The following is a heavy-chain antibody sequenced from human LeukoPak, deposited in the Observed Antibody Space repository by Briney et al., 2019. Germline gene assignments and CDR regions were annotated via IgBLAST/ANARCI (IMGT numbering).Heavy chain of an antibody. V-gene: IGHV4-59*12. CDR2: IYYTGTT. J-gene: IGHJ4*02. Sequence: SETLSLTCTVSGGSISGTYYWSWIRQPPGKGLEWIGYIYYTGTTDSNPSLKSRVTMSVDTSKNQFSLKLSSVTAADTAVYYCARVSVRCLDYWGQGTLVTVSS. CDR1: GGSISGTYY. CDR3: ARVSVRCLDY. D-gene: IGHD2-8*01.